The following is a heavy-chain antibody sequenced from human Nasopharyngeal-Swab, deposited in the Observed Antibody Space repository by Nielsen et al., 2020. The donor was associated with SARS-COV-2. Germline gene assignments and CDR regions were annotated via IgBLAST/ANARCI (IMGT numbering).Heavy chain of an antibody. CDR2: ISGSGGST. J-gene: IGHJ4*02. CDR3: ANPYYYDSSGYDDY. Sequence: WIRQPPGKGLEWVSAISGSGGSTYYADSVKGRFTISRDNSKNTLYLQMNSLRAEDTAVYYCANPYYYDSSGYDDYWSQGTLVTVSS. V-gene: IGHV3-23*01. D-gene: IGHD3-22*01.